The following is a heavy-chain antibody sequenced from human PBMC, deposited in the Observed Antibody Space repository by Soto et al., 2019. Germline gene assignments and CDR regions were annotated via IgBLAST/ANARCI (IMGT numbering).Heavy chain of an antibody. V-gene: IGHV1-69*08. CDR2: IIPILGIA. J-gene: IGHJ6*02. CDR1: GGTFSSYT. Sequence: QVQLVQSGAEVKKPGSSVKVSCKASGGTFSSYTISWVRQAPGQGLEWMGRIIPILGIANYAQKFQGRVTITADKSPSTAYMELSSLRSEDTAVYYCARDGTTYYDILTGSNGMDVWGQGTTVTVSS. CDR3: ARDGTTYYDILTGSNGMDV. D-gene: IGHD3-9*01.